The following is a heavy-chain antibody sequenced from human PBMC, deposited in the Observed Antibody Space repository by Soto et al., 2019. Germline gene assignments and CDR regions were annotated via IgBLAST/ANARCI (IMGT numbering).Heavy chain of an antibody. V-gene: IGHV3-48*03. CDR2: IDGSGDTK. CDR1: GFTFNDFE. CDR3: ARGFGRFNY. J-gene: IGHJ4*02. D-gene: IGHD3-10*01. Sequence: EVQLLESGGGLVQPGGSLRLSCGVSGFTFNDFEMNWVRQAPGKGPEWLAYIDGSGDTKKYADSVRGRFTISRDNPNNSLFLQMSSLSAADTAIYYCARGFGRFNYWGQGTLVSVSS.